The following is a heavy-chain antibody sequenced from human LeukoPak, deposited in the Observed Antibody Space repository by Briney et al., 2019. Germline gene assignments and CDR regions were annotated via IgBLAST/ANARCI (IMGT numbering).Heavy chain of an antibody. Sequence: GGSLRLSCVASGFTFSSSWMSWVRQAPGKGLEWVANIKQDGSEKSYVESARGRFTISRDNAKNSLYLQLNSLRAEDTALYYCARDNPPDYWGQGTLVTVSS. CDR3: ARDNPPDY. CDR2: IKQDGSEK. J-gene: IGHJ4*02. V-gene: IGHV3-7*03. CDR1: GFTFSSSW.